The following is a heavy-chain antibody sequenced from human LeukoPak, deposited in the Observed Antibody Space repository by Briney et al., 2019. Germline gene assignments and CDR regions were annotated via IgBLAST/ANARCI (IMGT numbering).Heavy chain of an antibody. D-gene: IGHD4-23*01. CDR3: ARDTYGGNSYYHYGMDV. Sequence: GGSLRLSCAASGFTFSSYSMNWVRQAPGKGPEWVSSISSSSSYIYYADSVKGRFTISRDNAKNSLYLQMTSLRAEDTAVYYCARDTYGGNSYYHYGMDVWGQGTTVTVSS. V-gene: IGHV3-21*01. CDR2: ISSSSSYI. CDR1: GFTFSSYS. J-gene: IGHJ6*02.